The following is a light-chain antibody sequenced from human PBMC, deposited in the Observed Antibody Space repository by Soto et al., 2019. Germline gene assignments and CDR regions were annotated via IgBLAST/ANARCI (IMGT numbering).Light chain of an antibody. Sequence: EIVLTQSPGTLSLSPGERATLSCRASQSVSSSYLAWYQQKPGQAPRLLIYGASDRATSIPDRFSGSGSGTDFTLTISRLEPEDFAVYYCQQYGSSQTFGQGTKVEIK. CDR1: QSVSSSY. J-gene: IGKJ1*01. CDR3: QQYGSSQT. CDR2: GAS. V-gene: IGKV3-20*01.